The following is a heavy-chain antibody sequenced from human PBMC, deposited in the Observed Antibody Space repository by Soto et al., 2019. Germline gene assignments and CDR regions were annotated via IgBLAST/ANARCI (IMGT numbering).Heavy chain of an antibody. CDR3: ARDQNFFDSSGYYDH. D-gene: IGHD3-22*01. Sequence: QIQLVQSAAEVKKPGASVKVSCKTSGYTFVSYGISWVRQAPGQGLEWMGWISPYNGNTNFAQRFRGRVTLTTDTSTDIVYMELGNLKSAETAVYYCARDQNFFDSSGYYDHWGQGTLITVSS. V-gene: IGHV1-18*04. J-gene: IGHJ5*02. CDR2: ISPYNGNT. CDR1: GYTFVSYG.